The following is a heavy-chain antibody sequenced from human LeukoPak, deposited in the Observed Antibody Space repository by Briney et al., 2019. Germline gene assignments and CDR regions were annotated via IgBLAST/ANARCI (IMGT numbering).Heavy chain of an antibody. Sequence: PGGSLRLSCAASGFTFSSYSMNWVRQAPGKGLEWVSYISSSSSTIYYADSVKGRFTISRDNAKNSLYLQMNSLRAEDTAVYYCAKDREPGVVVVAATSYWGQGTLVTVSS. V-gene: IGHV3-48*04. D-gene: IGHD2-15*01. CDR1: GFTFSSYS. J-gene: IGHJ4*02. CDR2: ISSSSSTI. CDR3: AKDREPGVVVVAATSY.